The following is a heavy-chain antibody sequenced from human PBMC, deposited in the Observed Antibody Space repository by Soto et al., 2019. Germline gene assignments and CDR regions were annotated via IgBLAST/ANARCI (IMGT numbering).Heavy chain of an antibody. Sequence: QVQLVQSGAEVKKPGASVKVSCKASGYIFNRYVMHWVRQAPGQRPEWMGWIDAGNGKTKYSEKFQGRVTITRDTSASTAYMELTTLRSEDTAVYYCVRGRGGYDYWGQGTQVIVSS. J-gene: IGHJ4*02. CDR1: GYIFNRYV. CDR2: IDAGNGKT. V-gene: IGHV1-3*01. D-gene: IGHD6-19*01. CDR3: VRGRGGYDY.